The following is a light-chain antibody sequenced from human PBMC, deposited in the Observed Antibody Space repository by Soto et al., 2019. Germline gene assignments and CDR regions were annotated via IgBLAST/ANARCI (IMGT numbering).Light chain of an antibody. V-gene: IGKV3-15*01. J-gene: IGKJ2*01. Sequence: EIVMTQSPATLSVSPGETATLSCRASQSITSELAWYQQKPGQPPGLLIYGASTRATGVPARFTGSGSGSEFTLTISGLQSEDFAVYYCQQGHNWPLTFGQGTRLEI. CDR1: QSITSE. CDR2: GAS. CDR3: QQGHNWPLT.